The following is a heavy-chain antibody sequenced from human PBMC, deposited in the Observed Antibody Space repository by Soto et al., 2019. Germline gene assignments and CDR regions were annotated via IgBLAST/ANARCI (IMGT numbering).Heavy chain of an antibody. D-gene: IGHD2-15*01. Sequence: QVQLQESGPGLVKPSGTLSLTCAVSGASISSTNWWSWVRQAPGEGPEWIGEIYHSGATNYNPSLNSRVIISLDTSKNQLSLRLDSVTAADTAVYFCARHIAVPTTRGFDYWGQGTLVTVSS. J-gene: IGHJ4*02. CDR3: ARHIAVPTTRGFDY. CDR1: GASISSTNW. V-gene: IGHV4-4*02. CDR2: IYHSGAT.